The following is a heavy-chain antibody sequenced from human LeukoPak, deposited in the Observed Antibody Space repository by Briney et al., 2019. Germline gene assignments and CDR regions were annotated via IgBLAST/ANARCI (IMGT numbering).Heavy chain of an antibody. J-gene: IGHJ4*02. CDR2: INHSGST. CDR3: ARGGAEFRYCSGGSCHSGYYFDY. V-gene: IGHV4-34*01. CDR1: GGSFSGYY. Sequence: SETLSLTCAVYGGSFSGYYWSWIRQPPGKGLEWIGEINHSGSTNYNPSLKSRVTISVDTSKNQFSLKLSSVTAADTAVYYCARGGAEFRYCSGGSCHSGYYFDYWGQGTLVTVSS. D-gene: IGHD2-15*01.